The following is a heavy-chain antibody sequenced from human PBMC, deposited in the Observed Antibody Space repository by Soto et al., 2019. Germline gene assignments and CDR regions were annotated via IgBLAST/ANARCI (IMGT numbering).Heavy chain of an antibody. CDR1: GFTFDDYA. V-gene: IGHV3-9*01. CDR3: SKEEYSSSSFYYFYHMGG. Sequence: EVQLVESGGGLVQPGRSLRLSCAASGFTFDDYAMHWVRQAPGKGLEWVSGISWNSGSIGYADSVKGRFTISRDNAKKYLYLEMNSLRAEDTALYYCSKEEYSSSSFYYFYHMGGWGKGTPVTVSS. J-gene: IGHJ6*03. D-gene: IGHD6-6*01. CDR2: ISWNSGSI.